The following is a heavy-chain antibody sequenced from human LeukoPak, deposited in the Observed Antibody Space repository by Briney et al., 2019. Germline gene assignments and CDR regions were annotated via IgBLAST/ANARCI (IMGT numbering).Heavy chain of an antibody. V-gene: IGHV4-59*01. CDR2: IYYSGST. J-gene: IGHJ6*03. D-gene: IGHD5-24*01. Sequence: PSETLSLTCTVSGGSISSYYWSWIRQPPGKGLEWIGYIYYSGSTNYNPSLKSRVTISVGTSKNQFSLKLSSVTAAETAVYYCAREGRYRYGYNEYHSYMDIWGKGTTVTVSS. CDR1: GGSISSYY. CDR3: AREGRYRYGYNEYHSYMDI.